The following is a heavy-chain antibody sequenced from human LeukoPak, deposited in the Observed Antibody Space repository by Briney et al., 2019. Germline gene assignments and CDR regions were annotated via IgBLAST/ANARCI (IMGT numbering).Heavy chain of an antibody. J-gene: IGHJ6*02. D-gene: IGHD3-3*01. CDR2: ISSSSSYI. CDR3: ARDLTSGTIFGVVNYYGMDV. V-gene: IGHV3-21*01. CDR1: GFTFSSYS. Sequence: GGSLRLSCAASGFTFSSYSMNWVRQAPGKGLEWVSSISSSSSYIYYADSVKGRLTISRDNAKNSLYLQMNSLRAEDTAVYYCARDLTSGTIFGVVNYYGMDVWGQGTTVTVSS.